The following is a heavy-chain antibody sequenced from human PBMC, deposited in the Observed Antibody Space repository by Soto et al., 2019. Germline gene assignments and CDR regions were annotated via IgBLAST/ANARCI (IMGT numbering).Heavy chain of an antibody. CDR3: VRDADETAIVPAPWLV. Sequence: PSETLSLTCAVSGGSISSSHWWGWVRQAPGKGLEWIGEIYHSGSTNYNPSLESRITMSVDKSKNKFSVNLSSVTAADTAVYYCVRDADETAIVPAPWLVWGRGTMVTVSS. CDR1: GGSISSSHW. V-gene: IGHV4-4*02. D-gene: IGHD2-21*02. J-gene: IGHJ6*02. CDR2: IYHSGST.